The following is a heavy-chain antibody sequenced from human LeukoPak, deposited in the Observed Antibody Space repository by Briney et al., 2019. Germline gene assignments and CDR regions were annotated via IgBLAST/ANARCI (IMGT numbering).Heavy chain of an antibody. Sequence: ASVKVSCKASGYTFTGYYMHWVRQAPGQGREWMGWINPNSGGTKYAQKFQGRVTMTRDTSISTAYMGLSRLRSDDTAVYCCARDFSGTIWGQGTLVTVSS. D-gene: IGHD3-3*01. CDR3: ARDFSGTI. CDR2: INPNSGGT. V-gene: IGHV1-2*02. CDR1: GYTFTGYY. J-gene: IGHJ4*02.